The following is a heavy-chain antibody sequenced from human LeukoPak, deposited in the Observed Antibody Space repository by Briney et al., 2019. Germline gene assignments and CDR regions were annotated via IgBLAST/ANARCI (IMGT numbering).Heavy chain of an antibody. J-gene: IGHJ4*02. CDR3: GRSGYSGFGIDY. V-gene: IGHV5-51*01. Sequence: GESLKISCKCSGDRFNNYWIAWVRQMPGKGLEWMGIIYPGDSDTRYSPSFQGQVTMSADKSISTAYLQWSSLKASDTAMYYCGRSGYSGFGIDYWGQGTLVTVSS. CDR1: GDRFNNYW. D-gene: IGHD5-12*01. CDR2: IYPGDSDT.